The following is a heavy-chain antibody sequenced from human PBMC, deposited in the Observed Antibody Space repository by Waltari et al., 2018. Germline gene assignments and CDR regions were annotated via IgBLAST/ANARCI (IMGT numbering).Heavy chain of an antibody. CDR2: IYYSGST. D-gene: IGHD3-3*01. J-gene: IGHJ3*02. CDR1: GGSISSSSYY. CDR3: VDFWSGSHAFDI. Sequence: QLQLQESGPGLVKPSETLSLTCTVSGGSISSSSYYWGWIRQPPGKGLEWIGSIYYSGSTYYNPSLKSRVTISGDTYKNQFSLKLSSVTAADTAVYYCVDFWSGSHAFDIWGQGTMVTVSS. V-gene: IGHV4-39*01.